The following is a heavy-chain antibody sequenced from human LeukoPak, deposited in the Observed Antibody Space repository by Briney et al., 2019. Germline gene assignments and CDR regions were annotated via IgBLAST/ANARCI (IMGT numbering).Heavy chain of an antibody. V-gene: IGHV4-39*07. D-gene: IGHD3-22*01. CDR1: GGSISHNEYY. CDR2: IYYRGRT. Sequence: PSETLALTCTVSGGSISHNEYYWGWIRQPPGKGLEWIGSIYYRGRTYYNPSLKSRLSIDVDTSKNQFSLKLSSVTAADTAVYYCARGGGSTDYYDSSGYFWGQGTLVTVSS. CDR3: ARGGGSTDYYDSSGYF. J-gene: IGHJ4*02.